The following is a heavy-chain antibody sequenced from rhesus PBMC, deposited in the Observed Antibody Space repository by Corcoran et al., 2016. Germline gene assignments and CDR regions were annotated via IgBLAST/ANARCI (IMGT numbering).Heavy chain of an antibody. CDR1: GFTFSSYG. CDR2: INSAGDTT. V-gene: IGHV3S5*01. Sequence: EVQVVETGGGLVQPGGSLKLSCAASGFTFSSYGMTWVRQAPGKGLEWVSTINSAGDTTNYADSVRGRFTISRDNSKNTLSLQMNSLRAEDTAVYYCAKDTPLYYYSGSDPFDYWGQGVLVTVSS. CDR3: AKDTPLYYYSGSDPFDY. D-gene: IGHD3-16*01. J-gene: IGHJ4*01.